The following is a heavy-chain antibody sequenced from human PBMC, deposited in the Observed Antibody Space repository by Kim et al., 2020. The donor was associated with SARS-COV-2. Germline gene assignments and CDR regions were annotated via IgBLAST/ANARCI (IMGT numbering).Heavy chain of an antibody. V-gene: IGHV3-15*01. CDR1: GFTFSNAW. D-gene: IGHD5-18*01. J-gene: IGHJ4*02. Sequence: GGSLRLSCAASGFTFSNAWMSWVRQAPGKGLEWVGRIKSKTDGGTTDYAAPVKGRFTIARDDSKNTLYLQMNSLKTEDTAVSYCTTVFRVDDWQLWGGYWGQGTLVTVSS. CDR3: TTVFRVDDWQLWGGY. CDR2: IKSKTDGGTT.